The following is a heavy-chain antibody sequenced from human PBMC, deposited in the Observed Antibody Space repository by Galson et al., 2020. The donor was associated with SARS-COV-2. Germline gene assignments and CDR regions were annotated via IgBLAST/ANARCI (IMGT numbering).Heavy chain of an antibody. V-gene: IGHV3-23*01. Sequence: GESLKISCAGSAITFSSHAMSWVRQAPGKGLEWVSSISSTGGNTYYADSVEGRFTVSRDNSKSTLFLQMNSLRADDTAVYFCAQLYSHRETGTYFRHYYYGMDVWGQGTTVTVSS. D-gene: IGHD1-26*01. CDR1: AITFSSHA. CDR2: ISSTGGNT. CDR3: AQLYSHRETGTYFRHYYYGMDV. J-gene: IGHJ6*02.